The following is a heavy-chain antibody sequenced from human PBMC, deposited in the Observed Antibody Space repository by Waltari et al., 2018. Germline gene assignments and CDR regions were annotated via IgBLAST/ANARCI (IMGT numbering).Heavy chain of an antibody. D-gene: IGHD2-2*01. V-gene: IGHV3-7*01. Sequence: EVQLVESGGGLVQPGGSLRLSCAASGFTFSAVWMNWVRTPPGKGLEWVANIKQDGSEKYYVDSVKGRFTISRDNAENSLYLQMNSLRAEDTAVYYCASNQVPAVTVQNDYWGQGTLVTVSS. CDR1: GFTFSAVW. CDR2: IKQDGSEK. J-gene: IGHJ4*02. CDR3: ASNQVPAVTVQNDY.